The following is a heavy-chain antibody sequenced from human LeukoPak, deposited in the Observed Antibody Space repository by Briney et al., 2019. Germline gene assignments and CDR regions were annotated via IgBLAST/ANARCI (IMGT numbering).Heavy chain of an antibody. CDR3: ARVSTYYDFWSGHYYFDY. CDR1: GFTFSSYW. V-gene: IGHV3-7*01. D-gene: IGHD3-3*01. CDR2: IKQDGSEK. J-gene: IGHJ4*02. Sequence: GGSLRLSCAASGFTFSSYWMSWVRQAPGKGLEWVANIKQDGSEKCYVDSVKGRFTISRDNAKNSLYLQMNSLRAEDTAVYYCARVSTYYDFWSGHYYFDYWGQGTLVTVSS.